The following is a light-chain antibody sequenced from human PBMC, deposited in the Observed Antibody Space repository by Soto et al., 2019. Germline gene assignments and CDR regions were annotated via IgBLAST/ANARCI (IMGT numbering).Light chain of an antibody. CDR3: QQYGSSGYT. J-gene: IGKJ2*01. V-gene: IGKV3-20*01. CDR1: QSVSSSY. CDR2: GAS. Sequence: EIVLTQSPGTLSLSPGERATLSCRASQSVSSSYLAWYKQKPGQAPRLLICGASSRATGIPDRFSGSGSGTDFTLTISRLEPEDFAVYYCQQYGSSGYTFGQGTKLEIK.